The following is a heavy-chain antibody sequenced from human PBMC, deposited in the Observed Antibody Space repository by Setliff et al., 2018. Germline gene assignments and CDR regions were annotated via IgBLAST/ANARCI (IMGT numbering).Heavy chain of an antibody. J-gene: IGHJ4*02. CDR2: IYQSGTT. Sequence: SETLSLTCTVSGESIRSNNWWNWVRQPPGKGLEWIGDIYQSGTTNYNPSLKSRVTISADTSKNQSSLKLKSVTAADTAVYYCARAPGRNIRGDYWGQGALVTVSS. CDR3: ARAPGRNIRGDY. V-gene: IGHV4-4*02. CDR1: GESIRSNNW. D-gene: IGHD3-10*01.